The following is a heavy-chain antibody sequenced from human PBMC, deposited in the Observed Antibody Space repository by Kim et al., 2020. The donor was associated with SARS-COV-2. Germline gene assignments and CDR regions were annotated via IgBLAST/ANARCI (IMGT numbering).Heavy chain of an antibody. Sequence: GGSLRLSCAASGFTFSSYAMHWVRQAPGKGLEWVAVISYDGSNKYYADSVKGRFTISRDNSKNTLYLQMNSLRAEDTAVYYCARDIFGSTSNGAFDIWGQGTMVTVSS. CDR1: GFTFSSYA. D-gene: IGHD2-2*01. CDR2: ISYDGSNK. V-gene: IGHV3-30*04. CDR3: ARDIFGSTSNGAFDI. J-gene: IGHJ3*02.